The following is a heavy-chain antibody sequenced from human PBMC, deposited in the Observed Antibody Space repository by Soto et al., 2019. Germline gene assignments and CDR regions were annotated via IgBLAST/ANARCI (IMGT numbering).Heavy chain of an antibody. CDR1: GGTFSSYA. Sequence: QVQLVQSGAEVKKPGSSVKVSCKASGGTFSSYAISWVRQAPGQGLEWMGGIIPIFGTANYAQKFQGRVTSXXDXSXXTAYMELRSLRSEDTAVYYCARDAGDSSGYFGMDVWGQGTTVTVSS. J-gene: IGHJ6*02. V-gene: IGHV1-69*12. CDR3: ARDAGDSSGYFGMDV. D-gene: IGHD3-22*01. CDR2: IIPIFGTA.